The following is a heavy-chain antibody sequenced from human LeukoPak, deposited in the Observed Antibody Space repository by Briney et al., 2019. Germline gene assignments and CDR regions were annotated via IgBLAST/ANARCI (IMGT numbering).Heavy chain of an antibody. J-gene: IGHJ6*03. D-gene: IGHD4-17*01. CDR2: IYTGGST. V-gene: IGHV4-61*02. Sequence: SQTLSLTCTVSGASISSGYYYWSWIRQPAGKGLEWVGRIYTGGSTNYNPSLKSRVTISLDTSKNQFSLKVNSVTAADTAVYYCARGYGNMDVWGKGTTVTVSS. CDR1: GASISSGYYY. CDR3: ARGYGNMDV.